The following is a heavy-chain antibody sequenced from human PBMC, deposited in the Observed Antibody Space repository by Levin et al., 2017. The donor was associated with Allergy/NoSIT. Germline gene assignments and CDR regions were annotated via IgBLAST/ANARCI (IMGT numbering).Heavy chain of an antibody. J-gene: IGHJ5*02. D-gene: IGHD6-13*01. V-gene: IGHV3-74*01. CDR3: ARDRGIAAEFDP. CDR2: INSDGSSI. Sequence: GGSLRLSCAASGFTFSSYWMHWVRQAPGKGLVWVSRINSDGSSISYADSVKGRFTISRDNAKNTLYLQMNSLRAEDTAVYYCARDRGIAAEFDPWGQGTLVTVSS. CDR1: GFTFSSYW.